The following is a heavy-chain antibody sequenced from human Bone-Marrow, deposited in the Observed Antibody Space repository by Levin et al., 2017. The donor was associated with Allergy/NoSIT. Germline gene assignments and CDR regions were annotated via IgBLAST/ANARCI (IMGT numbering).Heavy chain of an antibody. J-gene: IGHJ4*02. CDR3: ASAVSSTWRPGFDS. V-gene: IGHV4-61*02. D-gene: IGHD4-11*01. CDR2: IFSSGTT. Sequence: SETLSLTCSVSDDSISSDFYYWNWIRQPAGKGVEWIGRIFSSGTTTYNPSLDSRVTISVDTSKNQFSLKRSAVTAADTAVYYCASAVSSTWRPGFDSWGQGTQVTVSS. CDR1: DDSISSDFYY.